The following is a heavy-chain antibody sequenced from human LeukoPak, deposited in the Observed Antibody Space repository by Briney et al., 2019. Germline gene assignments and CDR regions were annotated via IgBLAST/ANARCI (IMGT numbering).Heavy chain of an antibody. J-gene: IGHJ4*02. CDR2: ISNGGSI. CDR3: ARDFSYGSGFDY. V-gene: IGHV3-64*01. D-gene: IGHD5-18*01. CDR1: GFSISSYA. Sequence: PGGSLRLSCAASGFSISSYALHWVRQAPGKGLQYVSGISNGGSIDYANSVKGRFTISRDNSKNALYLQMGRLRPEDMAVYYCARDFSYGSGFDYWGQGILVTVSS.